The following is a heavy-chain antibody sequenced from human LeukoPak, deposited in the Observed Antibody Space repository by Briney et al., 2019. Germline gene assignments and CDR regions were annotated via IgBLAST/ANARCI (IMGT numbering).Heavy chain of an antibody. CDR1: GFTFSSYG. D-gene: IGHD3-10*01. CDR2: IWYEGSNK. J-gene: IGHJ6*02. CDR3: ARDRNRITMVRGVIRNSYYYGMDV. Sequence: GRSLRLSCAASGFTFSSYGMHWVRQAPGKGLEWVAVIWYEGSNKYYADSVKGRFTIPRDNSKNTLYLQMNSLRAEDTAVYYCARDRNRITMVRGVIRNSYYYGMDVWGQGTTVTVSS. V-gene: IGHV3-33*01.